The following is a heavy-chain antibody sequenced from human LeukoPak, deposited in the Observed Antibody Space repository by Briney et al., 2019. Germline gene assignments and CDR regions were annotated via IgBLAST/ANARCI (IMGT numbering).Heavy chain of an antibody. CDR1: GFTFSSYS. J-gene: IGHJ4*02. Sequence: GGSLRLSCAASGFTFSSYSMNWVRQAPGKGLEWVSYISSSGSTIYYADSVKGRFTISRDNAKNSLYLQMNSLRAEDTAVYYCARDLGDYAYYFDYWGQGTLVTVSS. V-gene: IGHV3-48*04. CDR3: ARDLGDYAYYFDY. CDR2: ISSSGSTI. D-gene: IGHD4-17*01.